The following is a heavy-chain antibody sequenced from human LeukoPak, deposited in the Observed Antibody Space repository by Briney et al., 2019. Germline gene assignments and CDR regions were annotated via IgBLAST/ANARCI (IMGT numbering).Heavy chain of an antibody. CDR1: GGSISSGRYY. Sequence: TLSLTCTVSGGSISSGRYYWSWIRQPAGKGLEWIGRIYTSGSTNYNPSLKSRVTISVDTSKNQFSLKLSSVTAADTAVYYCARDLGDSSSWYYKDYYYMDVWGKGTTVTVSS. D-gene: IGHD6-13*01. CDR3: ARDLGDSSSWYYKDYYYMDV. J-gene: IGHJ6*03. V-gene: IGHV4-61*02. CDR2: IYTSGST.